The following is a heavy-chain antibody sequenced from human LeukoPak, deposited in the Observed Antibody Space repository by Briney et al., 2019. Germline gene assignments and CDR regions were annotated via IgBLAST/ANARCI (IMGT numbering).Heavy chain of an antibody. CDR3: ARGVNYDFWSGSYYSYYYMEV. CDR2: MNPNSGNT. V-gene: IGHV1-8*01. Sequence: ASVKVSCKASGYTFTSYDINWVRQATGQGLEWMGWMNPNSGNTGYAQKFQGRVTMTRNTSISTAHMELSSLRSEDTAVYYCARGVNYDFWSGSYYSYYYMEVWGKGTTVTVSS. J-gene: IGHJ6*03. CDR1: GYTFTSYD. D-gene: IGHD3-3*01.